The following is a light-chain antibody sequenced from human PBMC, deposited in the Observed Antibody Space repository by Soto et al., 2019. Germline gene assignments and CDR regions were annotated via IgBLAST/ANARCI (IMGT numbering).Light chain of an antibody. CDR1: NIGSKS. J-gene: IGLJ2*01. Sequence: SYELTQPPSVSVAPGMTARITCGGNNIGSKSVHWYQQKPGQAPVLVINNEVDRPSGIPERFFGSNSGNTATLTITRVDAGDEAGDYCHVWDSDGDHPVFGGGTKLTVL. CDR2: NEV. V-gene: IGLV3-21*04. CDR3: HVWDSDGDHPV.